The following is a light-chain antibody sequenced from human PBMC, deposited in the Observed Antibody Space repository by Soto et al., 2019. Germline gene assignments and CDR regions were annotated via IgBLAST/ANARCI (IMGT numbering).Light chain of an antibody. J-gene: IGKJ5*01. CDR3: QQYDSSPIT. V-gene: IGKV3-20*01. CDR2: GAS. Sequence: EVLVTKSRGTLSLSHVERATLSCRASQSVNSRLAWYQQKPGQAPRLLISGASNRATGIPDRFSGSGSGTDFTLTISRLEPEDFAVYYCQQYDSSPITFGQGTRLAI. CDR1: QSVNSR.